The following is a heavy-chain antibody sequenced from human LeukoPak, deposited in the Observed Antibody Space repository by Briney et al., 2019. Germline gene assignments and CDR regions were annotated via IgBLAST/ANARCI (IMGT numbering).Heavy chain of an antibody. CDR1: GFTFSSYA. CDR2: IYSGGST. CDR3: ARAQWLGYFDY. D-gene: IGHD6-19*01. Sequence: GGSLRLSCAASGFTFSSYAMSWVRQAPGKGLEWVSVIYSGGSTYYADSVKGRFTISRDNSKNTLYLQMNSLRAEDTAVYYCARAQWLGYFDYWGQGTLVTVSS. V-gene: IGHV3-53*01. J-gene: IGHJ4*02.